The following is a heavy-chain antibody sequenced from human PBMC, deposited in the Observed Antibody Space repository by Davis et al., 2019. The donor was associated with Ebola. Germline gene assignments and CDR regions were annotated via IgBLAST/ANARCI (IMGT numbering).Heavy chain of an antibody. CDR3: TTPGGQDSGYDVFDI. D-gene: IGHD5-12*01. Sequence: ASVQVSCKASGYTFTSYYMHWVRQAPGQGLEWMGIINPSGGSTRYAQKFQGRVTMTRDTSTSTVYMELSSLRSEDTALYYCTTPGGQDSGYDVFDIWGKGTTVTVSS. CDR1: GYTFTSYY. CDR2: INPSGGST. V-gene: IGHV1-46*03. J-gene: IGHJ6*04.